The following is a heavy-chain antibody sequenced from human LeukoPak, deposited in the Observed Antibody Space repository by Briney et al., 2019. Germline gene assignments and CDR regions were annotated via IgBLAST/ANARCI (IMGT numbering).Heavy chain of an antibody. V-gene: IGHV3-20*04. Sequence: GGSLRLSCAASGFTFDDYGMSWVRQAPGKGLEWVSGINWNGGSTGYADSVKGRFTISRDNAKNSLYLQMNSLRAEDTALYYCARDLGSGWYFPFEYWGQGTLVTVSS. J-gene: IGHJ4*02. D-gene: IGHD6-19*01. CDR3: ARDLGSGWYFPFEY. CDR2: INWNGGST. CDR1: GFTFDDYG.